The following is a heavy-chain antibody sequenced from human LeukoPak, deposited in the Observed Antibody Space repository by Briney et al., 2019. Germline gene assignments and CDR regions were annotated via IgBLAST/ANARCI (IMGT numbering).Heavy chain of an antibody. CDR3: AKDRSSETPLYSSSPNEGGLDI. CDR1: GFTSSNYA. J-gene: IGHJ3*02. V-gene: IGHV3-33*06. Sequence: GGSLRLSCAASGFTSSNYAMHWVRQAPGKGLEWLALIWDDGRSKRYADSVKGRFTISRDNSMDTLYLQMNYLRAEDTAVYYCAKDRSSETPLYSSSPNEGGLDIWGQGTMVTVSS. D-gene: IGHD6-13*01. CDR2: IWDDGRSK.